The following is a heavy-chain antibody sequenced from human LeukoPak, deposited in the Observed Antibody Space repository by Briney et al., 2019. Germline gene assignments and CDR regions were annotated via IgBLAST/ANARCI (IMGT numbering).Heavy chain of an antibody. D-gene: IGHD2-15*01. CDR1: GFTLCSYA. CDR2: ISGSGGST. J-gene: IGHJ4*02. V-gene: IGHV3-23*01. CDR3: ARDIVVVVAAAFDY. Sequence: GGSLRLSCAASGFTLCSYAMSWVRQAPGKGLEWVSAISGSGGSTYYADSVKGRFTISRDNSKNTLYLQMNSLRAEDTAVYYCARDIVVVVAAAFDYWGQGTLVTVSS.